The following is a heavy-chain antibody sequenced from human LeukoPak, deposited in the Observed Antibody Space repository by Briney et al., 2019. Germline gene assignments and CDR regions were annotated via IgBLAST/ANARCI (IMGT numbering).Heavy chain of an antibody. Sequence: SETLSLTCTVSGTSISNYYWSWIRQPPGKGLEGIGYIYYSATTNYNPSLKSRVTISLDTSNNQFSLKLNSVTAADTAVYFCARGFYNILTGYYVDYWGQGTLVTVSS. CDR2: IYYSATT. D-gene: IGHD3-9*01. CDR1: GTSISNYY. J-gene: IGHJ4*02. CDR3: ARGFYNILTGYYVDY. V-gene: IGHV4-59*01.